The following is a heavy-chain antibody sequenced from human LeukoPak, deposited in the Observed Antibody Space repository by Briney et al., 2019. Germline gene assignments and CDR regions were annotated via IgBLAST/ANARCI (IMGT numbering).Heavy chain of an antibody. J-gene: IGHJ3*02. D-gene: IGHD5-24*01. Sequence: GGSLRLSCAASGFTFSSYSMNWVRQAPGKGLEWVSSISSSSSYIYYADSVKGRFTISRDNAKNSLYLQMNSLRAEDTAVYYCARDNPVEWLQFGDDALDIWGQGTMVTVSS. CDR2: ISSSSSYI. CDR1: GFTFSSYS. V-gene: IGHV3-21*01. CDR3: ARDNPVEWLQFGDDALDI.